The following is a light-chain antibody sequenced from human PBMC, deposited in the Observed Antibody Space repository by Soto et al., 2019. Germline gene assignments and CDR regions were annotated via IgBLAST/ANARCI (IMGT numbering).Light chain of an antibody. CDR1: SSDVGGYNY. V-gene: IGLV2-14*01. Sequence: QSVLPQPASVSGSPGQSITISCTGTSSDVGGYNYVSWYQQHPGKAPKLMIYEVSNRPSGVSNRFSGSKSGNTASLTISGLQAEDEADYYCSSYTSSSVVFGGGTRSPS. CDR2: EVS. CDR3: SSYTSSSVV. J-gene: IGLJ2*01.